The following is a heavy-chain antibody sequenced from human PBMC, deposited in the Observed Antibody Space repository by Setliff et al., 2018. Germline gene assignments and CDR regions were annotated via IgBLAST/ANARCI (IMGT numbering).Heavy chain of an antibody. CDR1: GGSISSIW. J-gene: IGHJ4*02. V-gene: IGHV4-4*02. CDR3: AKDRYCGGGSCLKDFEY. Sequence: SETLSLTCTVSGGSISSIWWSWVRQAPGKGLEWIGEIYHTGSTNYNPSLKSRVNISVDKSKNQFSLRLSSVTAEDTAVYYCAKDRYCGGGSCLKDFEYWGQGTLVTVSS. CDR2: IYHTGST. D-gene: IGHD2-15*01.